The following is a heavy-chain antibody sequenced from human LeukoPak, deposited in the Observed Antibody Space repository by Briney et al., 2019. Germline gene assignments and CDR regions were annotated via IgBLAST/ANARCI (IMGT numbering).Heavy chain of an antibody. D-gene: IGHD5-24*01. Sequence: SETLSLTCAVYGGSFSGYYWSWIRQPPGKGLEWIGEINHSGSTNYNPSLKSRVTISVDTSKNQFSLKLGSVTAADTAVYYCARGGGYKKYWGQGTLVTVSS. CDR1: GGSFSGYY. J-gene: IGHJ4*02. CDR3: ARGGGYKKY. CDR2: INHSGST. V-gene: IGHV4-34*01.